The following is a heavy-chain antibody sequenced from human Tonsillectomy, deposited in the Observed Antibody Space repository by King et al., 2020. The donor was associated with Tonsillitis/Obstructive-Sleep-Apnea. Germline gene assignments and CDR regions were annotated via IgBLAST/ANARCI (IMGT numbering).Heavy chain of an antibody. J-gene: IGHJ6*02. CDR2: IDPSDSYT. D-gene: IGHD3-16*02. CDR1: GYSFTSYW. V-gene: IGHV5-10-1*03. Sequence: QLVQSGAEVKKPGESLRISCTGSGYSFTSYWINWVRQMPGKGLEWMGRIDPSDSYTDYSPSFQGHVTISADKSISTAYVQWSSLKASDTAIYYCAKTGDYFWGSYRPIAYYGMDVWGQGTTVTVSS. CDR3: AKTGDYFWGSYRPIAYYGMDV.